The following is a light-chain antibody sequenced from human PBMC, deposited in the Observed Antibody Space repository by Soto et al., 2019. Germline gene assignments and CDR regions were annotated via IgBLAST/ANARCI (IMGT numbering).Light chain of an antibody. V-gene: IGLV2-14*01. J-gene: IGLJ1*01. CDR2: EVS. CDR1: SSDVGGYTS. CDR3: SSYTSDSTYV. Sequence: QSAPTQPPSLSGSPGQSITISCTGTSSDVGGYTSVSWYQQHPGKAPKLVIYEVSDRPSGVSSRFSGSKSGNTASLTISGLQAEDEADYYCSSYTSDSTYVFGTGTKLTVL.